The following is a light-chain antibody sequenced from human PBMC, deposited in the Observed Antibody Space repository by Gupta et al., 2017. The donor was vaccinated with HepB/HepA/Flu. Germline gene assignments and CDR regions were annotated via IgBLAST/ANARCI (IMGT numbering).Light chain of an antibody. CDR1: QAISNW. Sequence: DIQMTQSASNLSASVGDRVGITCRASQAISNWLASYQQKPGKAPNLLIYKASSFVSGVTSRFSGSRSGTEFTLTISSLQPDDFANYYCQHKNSSSRTLGRGTKVEIK. J-gene: IGKJ1*01. CDR2: KAS. CDR3: QHKNSSSRT. V-gene: IGKV1-5*03.